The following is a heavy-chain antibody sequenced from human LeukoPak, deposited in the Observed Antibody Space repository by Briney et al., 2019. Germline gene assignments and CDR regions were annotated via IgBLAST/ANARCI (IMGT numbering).Heavy chain of an antibody. CDR1: GYSISRDYY. CDR3: ARQGEMPTIKPFDY. J-gene: IGHJ4*02. D-gene: IGHD5-24*01. V-gene: IGHV4-38-2*01. Sequence: SETLSLTCAVSGYSISRDYYWGWIRQPPGKGLEWIGSIYHSGSTYYNPSLESRVTISLDTSKNQFSLKLSSVTAADTAVYYCARQGEMPTIKPFDYWGQGTLVTVPS. CDR2: IYHSGST.